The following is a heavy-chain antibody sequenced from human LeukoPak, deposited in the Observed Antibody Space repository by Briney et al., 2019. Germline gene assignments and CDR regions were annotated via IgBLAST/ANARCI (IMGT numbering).Heavy chain of an antibody. CDR2: IKQDGSEK. D-gene: IGHD3-22*01. Sequence: GGSLRLSCAASGFTFSSYWMSWVRQAPGKGLEGVANIKQDGSEKYYVDSVKGRFTISRDNAKNSLYLQMNSLRAEDTAVYYCASGGHYYDSSGCNYWGQGTLVTVSS. V-gene: IGHV3-7*01. J-gene: IGHJ4*02. CDR3: ASGGHYYDSSGCNY. CDR1: GFTFSSYW.